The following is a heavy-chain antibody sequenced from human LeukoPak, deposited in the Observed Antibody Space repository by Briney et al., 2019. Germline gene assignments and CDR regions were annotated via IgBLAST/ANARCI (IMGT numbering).Heavy chain of an antibody. J-gene: IGHJ6*03. CDR3: ARGGYSRLYYMDV. CDR2: INPSGGST. Sequence: ASVKVSCKASGYTFTSYYMHWVRQAPGQGLEWMGIINPSGGSTDYAQKFQGRVTMTRDMSTSTVYVELSSLRSEDTAVYYCARGGYSRLYYMDVWGKGTTVTVS. V-gene: IGHV1-46*01. CDR1: GYTFTSYY. D-gene: IGHD1-26*01.